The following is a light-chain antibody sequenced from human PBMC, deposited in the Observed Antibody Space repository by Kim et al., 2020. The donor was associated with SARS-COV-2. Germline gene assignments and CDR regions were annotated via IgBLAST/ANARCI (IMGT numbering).Light chain of an antibody. V-gene: IGKV1-5*01. CDR3: QQYNRYPLT. CDR2: GAS. Sequence: DIQMTQSPSTLSASVGDRVTITCRASQPITRWLAWYRQKLGKAPELLIYGASILQSGVPSRFSGSGSGTEFTLTINGLQPDDFATYYCQQYNRYPLTFGGGTKVDIK. J-gene: IGKJ4*01. CDR1: QPITRW.